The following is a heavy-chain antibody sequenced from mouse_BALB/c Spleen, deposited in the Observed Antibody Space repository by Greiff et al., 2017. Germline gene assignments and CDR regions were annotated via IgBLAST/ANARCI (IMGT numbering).Heavy chain of an antibody. CDR2: IDPYNGGT. Sequence: VQLKESGPELGKPGASVKISCKASGYSFTGYNMYWVKQSHRKSLEWIGYIDPYNGGTSYNQKSKGKATLTVDKASSTAYMHLNSLTSEDSAIYYCARSGGHYAMDYWGQGTPVTVSS. D-gene: IGHD3-1*01. V-gene: IGHV1S135*01. CDR3: ARSGGHYAMDY. J-gene: IGHJ4*01. CDR1: GYSFTGYN.